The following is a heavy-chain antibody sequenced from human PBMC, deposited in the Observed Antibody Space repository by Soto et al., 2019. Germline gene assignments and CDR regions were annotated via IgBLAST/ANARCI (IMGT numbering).Heavy chain of an antibody. CDR1: GDTFSKST. Sequence: QVQLVQSGAEVKRPGSSVKVSCKASGDTFSKSTFSWVRQVPGQGLEWMGRFIPMLGTSNYAQKFQGRVTITADKSTSTAYMDLSSLTPEDTAVYYCASLDDDSSGNFDYWGQGTLVTVSS. D-gene: IGHD3-22*01. CDR2: FIPMLGTS. J-gene: IGHJ4*02. V-gene: IGHV1-69*08. CDR3: ASLDDDSSGNFDY.